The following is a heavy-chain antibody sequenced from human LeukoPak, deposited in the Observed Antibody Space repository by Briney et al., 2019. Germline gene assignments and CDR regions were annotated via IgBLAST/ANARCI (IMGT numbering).Heavy chain of an antibody. CDR1: GYTFTAYY. V-gene: IGHV1-2*02. Sequence: ASVKVSCKASGYTFTAYYMHWVRQAPGQGLEWMGWINPNSGGTKYAQIFQGRVTMTRDTSSSTAYMELSRLTSDDTAVYYCARDKTTTNSYYYYMDVWGKGTTVTVFS. CDR2: INPNSGGT. CDR3: ARDKTTTNSYYYYMDV. D-gene: IGHD1-1*01. J-gene: IGHJ6*03.